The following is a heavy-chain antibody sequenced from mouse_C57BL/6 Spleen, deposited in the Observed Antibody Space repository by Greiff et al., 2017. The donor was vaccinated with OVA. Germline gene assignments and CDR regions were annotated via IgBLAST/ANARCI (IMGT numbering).Heavy chain of an antibody. CDR3: ARSNSNYSPFAY. V-gene: IGHV1-43*01. Sequence: VQLKESGPELVKPGASVKISCKASGYSFTGYYMHWVKQSSEKSLEWIGEINPSTGGTSYNQKFKGKATLTVDKSSSTAYMQLKSLTSEDSAVYYCARSNSNYSPFAYWGQGTLVTVSA. CDR2: INPSTGGT. D-gene: IGHD2-5*01. J-gene: IGHJ3*01. CDR1: GYSFTGYY.